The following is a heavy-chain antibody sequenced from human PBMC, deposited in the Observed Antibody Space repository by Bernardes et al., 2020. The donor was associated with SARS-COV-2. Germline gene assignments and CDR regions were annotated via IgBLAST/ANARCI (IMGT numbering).Heavy chain of an antibody. D-gene: IGHD6-19*01. Sequence: AGSLRLSCAASGFTFSDYYMSWIRQAPGKGLEWVSYISSSSSYTNYADSVKGRFTISRDNAKNSLYLQMNSLRAEDTAVYYCARTGTTRYSSGWYYYYYGRDVWGQGTTVTGSS. CDR3: ARTGTTRYSSGWYYYYYGRDV. J-gene: IGHJ6*02. CDR1: GFTFSDYY. CDR2: ISSSSSYT. V-gene: IGHV3-11*06.